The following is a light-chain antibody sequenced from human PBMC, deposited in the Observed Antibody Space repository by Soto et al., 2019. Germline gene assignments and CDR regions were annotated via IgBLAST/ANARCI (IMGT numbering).Light chain of an antibody. CDR1: SPNIGSNT. Sequence: QSVLTQPPSASGTPGQRVTISCSGSSPNIGSNTVNWYQQLPGTAPKLVIYSNNQRPSGVPDRFSGSKSGTSASLAISGLQSEDEADYYCVAWDDSLNGYVVFGGGTQLTVL. CDR2: SNN. J-gene: IGLJ2*01. CDR3: VAWDDSLNGYVV. V-gene: IGLV1-44*01.